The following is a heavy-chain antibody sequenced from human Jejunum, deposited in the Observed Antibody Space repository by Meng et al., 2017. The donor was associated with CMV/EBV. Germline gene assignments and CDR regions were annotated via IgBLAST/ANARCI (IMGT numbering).Heavy chain of an antibody. V-gene: IGHV1-2*02. CDR1: GYIFTDYY. D-gene: IGHD1-26*01. CDR2: IFPDTGET. CDR3: TTTPRGSGTYYVY. J-gene: IGHJ4*02. Sequence: SGYIFTDYYLHGVRRAPGQGPEWMGWIFPDTGETNYAQKFQGRVTMSLDTSITTVYMELSRLRSDDTAVYYCTTTPRGSGTYYVYWGQGTLVTVSS.